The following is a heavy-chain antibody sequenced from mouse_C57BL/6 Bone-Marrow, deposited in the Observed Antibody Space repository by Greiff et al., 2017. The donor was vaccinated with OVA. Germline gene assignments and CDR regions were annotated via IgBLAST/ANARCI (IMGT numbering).Heavy chain of an antibody. Sequence: EVKLMESGGGLVQPKGTLKLSCAAFGFTFNTYAMYWVRQAPGMGLEWVARKRSKSSNYATYYADSVKDRFTIYRDDSQSMLYLQMNNLKTEDTAMYYCVRGLPRGGFAYLGQGTLVTVSA. J-gene: IGHJ3*01. CDR1: GFTFNTYA. D-gene: IGHD2-10*01. CDR3: VRGLPRGGFAY. V-gene: IGHV10-3*01. CDR2: KRSKSSNYAT.